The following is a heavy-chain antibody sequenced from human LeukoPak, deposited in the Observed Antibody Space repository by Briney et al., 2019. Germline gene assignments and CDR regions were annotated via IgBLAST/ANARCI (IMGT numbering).Heavy chain of an antibody. CDR1: GYTFTSYY. CDR3: ASEGRLRSNNYYFDY. J-gene: IGHJ4*02. D-gene: IGHD5-12*01. CDR2: IIPILGIA. V-gene: IGHV1-69*04. Sequence: ASVKVSCKASGYTFTSYYMHWVRQAPGQGLEWMGRIIPILGIANYAQKFQGRVTITADKSTSTAYMELSSLRSEDTAVYYCASEGRLRSNNYYFDYWGQGTLVTVSS.